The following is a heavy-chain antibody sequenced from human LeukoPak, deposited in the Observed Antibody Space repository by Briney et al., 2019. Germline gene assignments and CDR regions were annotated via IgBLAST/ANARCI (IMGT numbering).Heavy chain of an antibody. V-gene: IGHV3-23*01. J-gene: IGHJ4*02. CDR3: ATGGRWLQSVYGDY. CDR1: GFTFSTYA. D-gene: IGHD5-24*01. Sequence: PGGSLRLSCAASGFTFSTYAMSWVRQAPGKGLEWVSTISGSGASTYYADSVKGRFTISRDNSKNTLYLQMNSLRAEDTAVYYCATGGRWLQSVYGDYWGQGTLVTVSS. CDR2: ISGSGAST.